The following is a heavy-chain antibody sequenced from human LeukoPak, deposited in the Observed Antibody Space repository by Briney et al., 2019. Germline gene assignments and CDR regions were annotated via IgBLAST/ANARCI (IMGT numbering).Heavy chain of an antibody. Sequence: ASVKVSCKASGYTFTSYYMHWVRQAPGQGLEWMGIINPSGGSTSYAQKFQGRVTMTRDMSTSTVYMELSSLRSEDTAVYYCARDFGGVSSGWNWFDPWGQGTLVTVFS. J-gene: IGHJ5*02. D-gene: IGHD6-19*01. CDR2: INPSGGST. V-gene: IGHV1-46*01. CDR3: ARDFGGVSSGWNWFDP. CDR1: GYTFTSYY.